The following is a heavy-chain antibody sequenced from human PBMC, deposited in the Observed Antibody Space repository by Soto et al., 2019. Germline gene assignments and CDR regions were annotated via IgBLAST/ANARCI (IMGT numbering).Heavy chain of an antibody. Sequence: YGPTLVNPTRPLTLTCSFSGFSVTTGGVAGGWIRQPPGKALEWLALIYWNDDKRYSPSLKNRLTVTKDTSKNQVVLTLTNMDPVDTATYYCPHKLGYLGAMAVWGQVTTV. CDR3: PHKLGYLGAMAV. V-gene: IGHV2-5*01. J-gene: IGHJ6*01. D-gene: IGHD3-9*01. CDR2: IYWNDDK. CDR1: GFSVTTGGVA.